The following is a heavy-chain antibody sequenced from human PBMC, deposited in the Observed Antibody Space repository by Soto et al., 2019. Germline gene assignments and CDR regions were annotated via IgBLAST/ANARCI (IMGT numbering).Heavy chain of an antibody. CDR1: GLTFSSYW. Sequence: GGSLRLSCAASGLTFSSYWMSWVRQAPGKGLEWVANIKQDGSEKYYVDSVKGRFTISRDNAKNSLYLQMNSLRAEDTAVYYCARVYYEPAGGWFDPWGQGTLVTVSS. D-gene: IGHD3-3*01. J-gene: IGHJ5*02. CDR2: IKQDGSEK. V-gene: IGHV3-7*03. CDR3: ARVYYEPAGGWFDP.